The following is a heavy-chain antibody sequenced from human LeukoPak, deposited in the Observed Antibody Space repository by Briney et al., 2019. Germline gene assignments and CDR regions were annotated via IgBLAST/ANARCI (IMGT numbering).Heavy chain of an antibody. Sequence: SVKVSCKASGGTFSSYSITWVRQAPGQGLEWMGGIMPLFNTANYTQQFQGRVTITTDESTSTAYMELSSLRFEDTAMYYCARVDRYHYYLDVWGKGTTVTVSS. V-gene: IGHV1-69*05. CDR2: IMPLFNTA. J-gene: IGHJ6*03. CDR1: GGTFSSYS. CDR3: ARVDRYHYYLDV.